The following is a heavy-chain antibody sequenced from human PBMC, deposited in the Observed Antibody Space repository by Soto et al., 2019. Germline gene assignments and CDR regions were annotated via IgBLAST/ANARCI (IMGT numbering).Heavy chain of an antibody. V-gene: IGHV5-10-1*01. CDR1: TYSFSLGF. Sequence: GESLKLLVQVMTYSFSLGFMGCVRPVTGEGLEWMGRIDPSDSYTNYSPSFQGHVTISADKSISTAYLQWSSLKASDTAMYYCAIAVGDYYYGMDVWGQGTTVNVSS. CDR2: IDPSDSYT. D-gene: IGHD5-18*01. CDR3: AIAVGDYYYGMDV. J-gene: IGHJ6*02.